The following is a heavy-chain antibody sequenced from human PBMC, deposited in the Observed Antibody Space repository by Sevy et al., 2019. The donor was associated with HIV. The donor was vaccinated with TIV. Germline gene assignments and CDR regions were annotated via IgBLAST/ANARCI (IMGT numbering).Heavy chain of an antibody. Sequence: ASVKVSCKVFGYSLSKLSMHWVRQAPGKGLEWMGSLDPGNGEITYAQTLQGRVTMTEDTARDTAYMELGSLTSEDTATYYCATVGLGYYSGSSYYQGDWFDPWGQGTLVTVSS. V-gene: IGHV1-24*01. J-gene: IGHJ5*02. CDR2: LDPGNGEI. D-gene: IGHD2-15*01. CDR3: ATVGLGYYSGSSYYQGDWFDP. CDR1: GYSLSKLS.